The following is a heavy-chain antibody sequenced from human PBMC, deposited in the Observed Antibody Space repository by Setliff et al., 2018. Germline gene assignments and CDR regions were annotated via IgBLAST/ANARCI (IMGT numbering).Heavy chain of an antibody. CDR3: ARDVQGGGCPDY. Sequence: ETLSLTCTVSGGSISSSSYYWGWIRQAPGKGLEWVSAISGSGGSTYYADSVKGRFTISRDNSKNTLYLQMNSLRAEDTAVYYCARDVQGGGCPDYWGQGTLVTVSS. D-gene: IGHD2-15*01. CDR1: GGSISSSSYY. J-gene: IGHJ4*02. V-gene: IGHV3-23*01. CDR2: ISGSGGST.